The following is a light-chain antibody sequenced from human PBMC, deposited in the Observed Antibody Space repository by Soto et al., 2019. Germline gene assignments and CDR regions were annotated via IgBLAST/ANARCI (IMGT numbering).Light chain of an antibody. CDR2: GNS. V-gene: IGLV1-40*01. J-gene: IGLJ1*01. CDR1: SSNIGAGYD. CDR3: QSYDSSLIGYV. Sequence: HSVLTQPPSVSGAPGQRVTISCTGSSSNIGAGYDVHWYQQLPGTAPKLLIYGNSNRPSGVPDRFSGSKSGTSASLAIPGLQAEDEAEYYCQSYDSSLIGYVFGTGTKLTVL.